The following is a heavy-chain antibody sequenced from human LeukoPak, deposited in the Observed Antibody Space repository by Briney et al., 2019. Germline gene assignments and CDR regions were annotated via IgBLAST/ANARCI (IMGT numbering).Heavy chain of an antibody. D-gene: IGHD4-17*01. CDR1: GFTVSSYY. CDR3: ARAYYGERPFDL. V-gene: IGHV3-66*01. Sequence: GGSLRLSCAASGFTVSSYYMTWVRQAPGKGLEWVSVMYSGGSTYYADSVKGRVAISRDNSQNTVFLQMNSVRVEDTAVYYCARAYYGERPFDLWGRGTLVTVSS. CDR2: MYSGGST. J-gene: IGHJ2*01.